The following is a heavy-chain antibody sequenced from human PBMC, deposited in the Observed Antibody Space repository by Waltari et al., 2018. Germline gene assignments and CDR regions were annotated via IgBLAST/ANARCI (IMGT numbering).Heavy chain of an antibody. D-gene: IGHD6-19*01. CDR1: GGTFSSYP. CDR3: AREGWMFAVAGPLDY. J-gene: IGHJ4*02. Sequence: QVQLVQSGAEVKKPGSSVKVSCKASGGTFSSYPIRWVRQAPGQGLEWMGRIIPILGIANYAQKFQGRVTITADKSTSTAYMELSSLRSEDTAVYYCAREGWMFAVAGPLDYWGQGTLVTVSS. V-gene: IGHV1-69*04. CDR2: IIPILGIA.